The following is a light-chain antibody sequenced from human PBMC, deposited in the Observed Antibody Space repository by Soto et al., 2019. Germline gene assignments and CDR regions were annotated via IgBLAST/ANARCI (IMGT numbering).Light chain of an antibody. CDR1: QTVTRSY. CDR2: GAS. Sequence: EIVLTQSPGTLSLSPGERATLSCRASQTVTRSYLAWYQQKPGQAPRLLIYGASTQATGIPARFSGSGSGTDFTLTISRLEPEDFAVYYCQQDGSSPWTFGQGAKVDI. CDR3: QQDGSSPWT. V-gene: IGKV3-20*01. J-gene: IGKJ1*01.